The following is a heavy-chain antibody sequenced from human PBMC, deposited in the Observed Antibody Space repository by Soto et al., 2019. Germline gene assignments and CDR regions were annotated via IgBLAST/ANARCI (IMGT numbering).Heavy chain of an antibody. V-gene: IGHV3-23*01. CDR3: ARRASGWFFDY. J-gene: IGHJ4*02. Sequence: GGSLRLSCAASGFTFSRYAMNWVLQAPWKGLEWVSVISGSGVSTYYADSVKGRFTISRDNSKNTLYLQMNSLRAEDTAVYYCARRASGWFFDYWGQGTLITVSS. CDR1: GFTFSRYA. D-gene: IGHD6-19*01. CDR2: ISGSGVST.